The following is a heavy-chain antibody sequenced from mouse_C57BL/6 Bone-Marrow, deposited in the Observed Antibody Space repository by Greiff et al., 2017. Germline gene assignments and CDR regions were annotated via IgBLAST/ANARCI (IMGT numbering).Heavy chain of an antibody. J-gene: IGHJ1*03. Sequence: EVNVVESGGDLVKPGGSLKLSCAASGFTFSSYGMSWVRQTPDKRLEWVATISSGGSDTYYPDSVKGRFTISRGNAKNTLYLQMSSLKSEDPAMYYGARLGCLLRCWYFDVGGTGTTVTVSS. V-gene: IGHV5-6*01. CDR1: GFTFSSYG. CDR2: ISSGGSDT. D-gene: IGHD2-3*01. CDR3: ARLGCLLRCWYFDV.